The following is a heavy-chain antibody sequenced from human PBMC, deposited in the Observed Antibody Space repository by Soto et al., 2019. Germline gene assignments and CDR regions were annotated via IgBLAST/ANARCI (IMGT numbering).Heavy chain of an antibody. V-gene: IGHV4-34*01. Sequence: KPSETLSLTCSIYSGSFSGYYWSWIRQPPGKGLEWIGEISQSGNTNYSPSPKSRVSISIDTSKKQSSLNLASVSAADTAVYYCVRAPKVSGSSQTRPDFWGQGTLVTVSS. D-gene: IGHD6-6*01. J-gene: IGHJ4*02. CDR1: SGSFSGYY. CDR3: VRAPKVSGSSQTRPDF. CDR2: ISQSGNT.